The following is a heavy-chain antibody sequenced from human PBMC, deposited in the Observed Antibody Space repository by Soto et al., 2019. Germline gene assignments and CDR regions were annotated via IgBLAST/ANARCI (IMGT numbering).Heavy chain of an antibody. V-gene: IGHV3-30*18. CDR3: AKNHLPQSYYDLPWFDP. Sequence: PGGSLRLSCAASGFIFSDYGMHWVRQAPGKGLEWMAIISSDGSDKYYADSVKGRFTISRDNSKNTLYLQMNSLRAEGTAVYYCAKNHLPQSYYDLPWFDPWGQGTLVTVSS. D-gene: IGHD3-3*01. CDR2: ISSDGSDK. CDR1: GFIFSDYG. J-gene: IGHJ5*02.